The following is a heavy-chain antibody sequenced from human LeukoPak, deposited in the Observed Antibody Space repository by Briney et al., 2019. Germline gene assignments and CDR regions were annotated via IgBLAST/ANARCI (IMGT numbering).Heavy chain of an antibody. CDR3: AKRRDYFDY. V-gene: IGHV3-23*01. Sequence: RSGGSLRLSCAASGFTLSTYAMSWVRQAPGKGLEWVSSISGSGDGTYHADSVKGRFTISRDNSRNTVYLQMNSLRVEDTAVYNCAKRRDYFDYWGQGTLVTVSP. CDR1: GFTLSTYA. J-gene: IGHJ4*02. CDR2: ISGSGDGT.